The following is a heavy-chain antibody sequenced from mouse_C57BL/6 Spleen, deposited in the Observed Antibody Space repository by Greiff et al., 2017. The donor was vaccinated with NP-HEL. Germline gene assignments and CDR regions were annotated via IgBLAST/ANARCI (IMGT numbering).Heavy chain of an antibody. Sequence: QVQLQQSGAELVKPGASVKISCKASGYAFSRYWMNWVKQRPGKGLEWIGQIYPGDGDTNYNGKLKGKATLTADKSSSTAYMQLSSLTSEDSAVYVCARQEGYGNYYFDYWGQGTTLTVAS. CDR1: GYAFSRYW. CDR3: ARQEGYGNYYFDY. J-gene: IGHJ2*01. D-gene: IGHD2-1*01. V-gene: IGHV1-80*01. CDR2: IYPGDGDT.